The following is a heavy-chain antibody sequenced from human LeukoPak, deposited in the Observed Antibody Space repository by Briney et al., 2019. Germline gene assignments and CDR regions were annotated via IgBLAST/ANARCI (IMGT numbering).Heavy chain of an antibody. CDR1: GGSISSYY. CDR2: IYTSGST. D-gene: IGHD6-6*01. Sequence: PSETLSLTCTVSGGSISSYYWSWIRQPAGKGLEWIGRIYTSGSTNYNPSLKSRVTMSVDTSKNQFSLKLSSVTAADTAVYYCARMPFEYSSSSHFDYWGQGTLVTVSS. V-gene: IGHV4-4*07. CDR3: ARMPFEYSSSSHFDY. J-gene: IGHJ4*02.